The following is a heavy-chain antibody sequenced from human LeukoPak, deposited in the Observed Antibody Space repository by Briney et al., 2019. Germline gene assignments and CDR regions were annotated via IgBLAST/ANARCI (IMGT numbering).Heavy chain of an antibody. CDR2: IYYSGGT. Sequence: PSETLSLTCTVSGGSISNKYWSWIRQPPGKGLEWIGYIYYSGGTNYSPSLKSRVTISVDTSKNQVSLNLRSVTAADTAIYFCARGPRYITAAASYYYYNYYMDVWGKGTTVTISS. D-gene: IGHD6-13*01. CDR1: GGSISNKY. CDR3: ARGPRYITAAASYYYYNYYMDV. J-gene: IGHJ6*03. V-gene: IGHV4-59*01.